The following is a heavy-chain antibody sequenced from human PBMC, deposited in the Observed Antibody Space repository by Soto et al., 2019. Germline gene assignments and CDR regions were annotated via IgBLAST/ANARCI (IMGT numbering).Heavy chain of an antibody. J-gene: IGHJ4*02. CDR2: ISGSGGTT. Sequence: SGFTFSTYAMSWVRQAPGKGLEWVSAISGSGGTTYYADSVKGRFIISRDISKNTLYLQMNILRAEDTAVYYCHGYGYWGQGTLVTVSS. D-gene: IGHD5-12*01. CDR1: GFTFSTYA. V-gene: IGHV3-23*01. CDR3: HGYGY.